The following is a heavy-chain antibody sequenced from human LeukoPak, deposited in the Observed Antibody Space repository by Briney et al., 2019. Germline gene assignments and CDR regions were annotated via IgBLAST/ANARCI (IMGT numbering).Heavy chain of an antibody. CDR3: ARRLDTALIDP. D-gene: IGHD5-18*01. Sequence: GGSLRLSCAASGFIFSNYEMNWVRQAPGKGLEWVSYISSSGSSISYEDSVKGRFTISRDNAKNSLYLQVNSLRAEDTAIYYCARRLDTALIDPWGQGTLVTVSS. CDR2: ISSSGSSI. CDR1: GFIFSNYE. V-gene: IGHV3-48*03. J-gene: IGHJ5*02.